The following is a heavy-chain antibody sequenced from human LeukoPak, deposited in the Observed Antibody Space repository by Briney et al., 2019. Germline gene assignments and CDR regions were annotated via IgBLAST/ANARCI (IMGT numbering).Heavy chain of an antibody. D-gene: IGHD4-17*01. V-gene: IGHV1-8*02. J-gene: IGHJ4*02. CDR1: GGTFSSYA. Sequence: ASVKVSCKASGGTFSSYAISWVRQAPGQGLEWMGWMNPNSGNTGYAQKFQGRVTMTRNTSISTAYMELSSLRSEDTAVYYCASQNDYGDSWAGNWGQGTLVTVSS. CDR3: ASQNDYGDSWAGN. CDR2: MNPNSGNT.